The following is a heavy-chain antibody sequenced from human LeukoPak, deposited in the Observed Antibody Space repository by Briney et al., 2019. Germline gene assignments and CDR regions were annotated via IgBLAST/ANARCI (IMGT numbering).Heavy chain of an antibody. CDR2: IYCSGST. J-gene: IGHJ4*02. Sequence: PSETLSLTCTVSGGSISSYSWGWIRQPPGKGLEWIGYIYCSGSTSYNPSLKSRVTMSVDTSKNQFSLKLSSVTAADTAVYYCARRFQDNSWSEYFDYWGQGTLVTVSS. V-gene: IGHV4-59*08. CDR3: ARRFQDNSWSEYFDY. D-gene: IGHD6-13*01. CDR1: GGSISSYS.